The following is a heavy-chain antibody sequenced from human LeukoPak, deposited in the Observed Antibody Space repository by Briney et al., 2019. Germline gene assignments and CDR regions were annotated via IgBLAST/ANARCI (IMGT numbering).Heavy chain of an antibody. J-gene: IGHJ4*02. D-gene: IGHD4-17*01. CDR3: ARERLRPRYFDY. CDR2: IWYDGSNK. CDR1: GFTVSSNY. Sequence: PGGSLRLSCAASGFTVSSNYMSWVRQAPGKGLEWVAVIWYDGSNKYYADSVKGRFTISRDNSKNTLYLQMNSLRAEDTAVYYCARERLRPRYFDYWGQGTLVTVSS. V-gene: IGHV3-33*08.